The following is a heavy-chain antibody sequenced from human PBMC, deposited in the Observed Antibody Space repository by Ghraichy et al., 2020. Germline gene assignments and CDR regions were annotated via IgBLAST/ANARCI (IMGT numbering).Heavy chain of an antibody. J-gene: IGHJ4*02. Sequence: GGSLRLSCAASGFTLSSYWMYWVRLVPGKGLEWLSPISPAGNIINYAGSVRGRFTISRDIAKNTLYLQMNSLRAEDTAVYFCARGESGLGDWGQGTLVTVSS. CDR1: GFTLSSYW. CDR2: ISPAGNII. D-gene: IGHD3-16*01. CDR3: ARGESGLGD. V-gene: IGHV3-74*01.